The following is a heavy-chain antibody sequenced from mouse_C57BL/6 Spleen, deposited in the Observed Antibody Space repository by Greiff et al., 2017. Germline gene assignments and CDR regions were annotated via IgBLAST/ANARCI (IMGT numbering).Heavy chain of an antibody. V-gene: IGHV5-16*01. Sequence: EVQLQESEGGLVQPGSSMKLSCTASGFTFSDYYMAWVRQVPEKGLEWVANINYDGSSTYYLDSLKSRFIISRDNAKNILYLQMSSLKSEDTATYYCAREEGSYGSSYYFDYWGQGTTLTVSS. CDR3: AREEGSYGSSYYFDY. CDR2: INYDGSST. D-gene: IGHD1-1*01. CDR1: GFTFSDYY. J-gene: IGHJ2*01.